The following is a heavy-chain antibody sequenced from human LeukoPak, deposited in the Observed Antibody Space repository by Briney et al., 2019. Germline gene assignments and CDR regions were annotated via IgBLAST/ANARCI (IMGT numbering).Heavy chain of an antibody. CDR1: GGSVNSGSYY. Sequence: PSETLSLTCTVSGGSVNSGSYYWSWIRQPPGKGLEWIGYIYYSGSTNYNPSLKSRVTISVDTSENQVSLKVNSVTAADTAVYYCASLYSSSWRFEYWGQGTLVTVSS. V-gene: IGHV4-61*01. J-gene: IGHJ4*02. D-gene: IGHD6-13*01. CDR2: IYYSGST. CDR3: ASLYSSSWRFEY.